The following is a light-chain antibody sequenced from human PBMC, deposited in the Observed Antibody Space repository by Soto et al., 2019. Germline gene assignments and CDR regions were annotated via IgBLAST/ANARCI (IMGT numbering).Light chain of an antibody. J-gene: IGKJ1*01. CDR1: ESVRRS. Sequence: PASQSLSQEERAPLSCRTSESVRRSLVWYQHKPGQAPRLLIYVASTRATGIPARIRCSGSGTEFTLTIIILLSEDFAAYYCQQYYSHPRTCGQGT. CDR2: VAS. CDR3: QQYYSHPRT. V-gene: IGKV3-15*01.